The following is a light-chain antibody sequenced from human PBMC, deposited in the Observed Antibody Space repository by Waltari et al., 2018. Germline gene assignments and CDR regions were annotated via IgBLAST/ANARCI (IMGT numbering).Light chain of an antibody. V-gene: IGLV1-44*01. CDR3: AAWDDSLNGPLYV. CDR1: RSNIGSNT. Sequence: QSVLTQPPSASGTPGQRGTISCSGSRSNIGSNTENCDQQLPGTAPKLLIYSNNQRPSGVPDRFSGSKSGTSASLAISGLQSEDEADYYCAAWDDSLNGPLYVFGTGTKVTVL. CDR2: SNN. J-gene: IGLJ1*01.